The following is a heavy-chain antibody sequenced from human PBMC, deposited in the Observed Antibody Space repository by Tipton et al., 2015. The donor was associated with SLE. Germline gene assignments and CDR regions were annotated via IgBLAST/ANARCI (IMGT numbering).Heavy chain of an antibody. J-gene: IGHJ6*03. CDR3: AREFNVVVPAGKYYYYMDV. D-gene: IGHD2-2*01. CDR1: GSSIANGAYY. Sequence: TLSLTCSVSGSSIANGAYYWSWLRQPAGRGLEYIWRIHISGGTNYNPSLKSRLTISVDTSKNQFSLKLSSVTAADTAVYYCAREFNVVVPAGKYYYYMDVWGKGTTVTVSS. V-gene: IGHV4-61*02. CDR2: IHISGGT.